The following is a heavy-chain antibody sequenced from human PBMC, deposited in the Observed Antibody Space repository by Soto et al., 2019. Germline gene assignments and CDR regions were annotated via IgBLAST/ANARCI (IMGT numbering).Heavy chain of an antibody. CDR1: GFTFSSYA. V-gene: IGHV3-23*01. Sequence: EVQLLESGGGLVQPGGSLRLSCAASGFTFSSYAMSWVRQAPGKGLEWVSAISGSGGSTYYADSVKGRFTISRDNSKNTLYLQMNSLRAEDTAVYYCAKSVRLLEWLLPYYFDYWGQGTLVTVSS. D-gene: IGHD3-3*01. CDR2: ISGSGGST. CDR3: AKSVRLLEWLLPYYFDY. J-gene: IGHJ4*02.